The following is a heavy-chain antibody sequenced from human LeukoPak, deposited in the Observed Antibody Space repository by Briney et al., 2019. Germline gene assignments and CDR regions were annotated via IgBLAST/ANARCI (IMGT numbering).Heavy chain of an antibody. CDR3: ARVVYGDYYSDFDY. CDR1: GFTFSSYA. D-gene: IGHD4-17*01. V-gene: IGHV3-23*01. Sequence: GGSLRLSCAASGFTFSSYAMSWVRQAPGKGLEWVSVISGSAGSTSYADSVKGRFTISRGNSKNTLYLQMRSLRAEDTAVYYCARVVYGDYYSDFDYWGQGTLVTVSS. CDR2: ISGSAGST. J-gene: IGHJ4*02.